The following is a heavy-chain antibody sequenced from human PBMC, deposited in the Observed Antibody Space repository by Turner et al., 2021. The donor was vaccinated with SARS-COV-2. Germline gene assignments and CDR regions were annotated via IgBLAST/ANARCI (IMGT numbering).Heavy chain of an antibody. CDR2: INPNSGGT. D-gene: IGHD4-4*01. V-gene: IGHV1-2*02. Sequence: QVQLVQSGAEVKKPGASVKVSCKASGYTFTGYYMHWVRQAPGHGLEWKGWINPNSGGTNYVQKFQGRITMTRDTSISTAYMEVSRLRSDDTAVYYCYRGPDAFDIWGQGTMVTVSS. J-gene: IGHJ3*02. CDR1: GYTFTGYY. CDR3: YRGPDAFDI.